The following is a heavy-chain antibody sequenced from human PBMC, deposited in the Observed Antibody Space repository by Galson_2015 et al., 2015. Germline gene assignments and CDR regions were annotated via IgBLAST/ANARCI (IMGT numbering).Heavy chain of an antibody. Sequence: CAISGDSASTSAVSWNWIRQSPSRGLEWPGRTYYSGSKLYHDYAVSLRSRITINSDTSKNQFSLQLNSVTPEDTAVYYCARDTRWGFDSLGQGALVTVSS. D-gene: IGHD2-2*01. J-gene: IGHJ4*02. CDR1: GDSASTSAVS. CDR2: TYYSGSKLYH. CDR3: ARDTRWGFDS. V-gene: IGHV6-1*01.